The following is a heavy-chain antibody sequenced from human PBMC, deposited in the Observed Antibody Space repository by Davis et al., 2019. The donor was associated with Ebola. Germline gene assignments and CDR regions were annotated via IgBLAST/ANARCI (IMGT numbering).Heavy chain of an antibody. V-gene: IGHV3-30-3*01. Sequence: PGGSLRLSCAASGFTFSSYAMHWVRQAPGKGLEWVAVISYDGSNKYYADSVKGRFTSSRDNAKNSVYLQMNSLRVEDTAVYYCARDWAGLDVWGRGTTVTVSS. D-gene: IGHD3-16*01. CDR2: ISYDGSNK. CDR3: ARDWAGLDV. CDR1: GFTFSSYA. J-gene: IGHJ6*04.